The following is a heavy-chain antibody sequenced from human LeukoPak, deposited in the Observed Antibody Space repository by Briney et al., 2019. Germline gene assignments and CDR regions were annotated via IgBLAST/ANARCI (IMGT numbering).Heavy chain of an antibody. CDR3: AIEPCSSTPWPL. CDR2: IYSGGST. Sequence: GGSLRLSCAASGFTVSSNYMSWVRQAPGKGLEWVSVIYSGGSTYYADSVKGRFTISRDNSKNTLYLQMNSLRAEDTAVYYCAIEPCSSTPWPLWGQGTLVTVSS. V-gene: IGHV3-53*01. J-gene: IGHJ4*02. CDR1: GFTVSSNY. D-gene: IGHD2-2*01.